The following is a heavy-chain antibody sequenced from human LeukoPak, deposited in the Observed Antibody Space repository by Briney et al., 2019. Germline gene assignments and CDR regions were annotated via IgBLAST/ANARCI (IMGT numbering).Heavy chain of an antibody. CDR2: ISDSGGRT. CDR3: AGYGVYPY. Sequence: GGSLRLSCAASRFTFSSYAMTWVRQAPGKGLEWVSSISDSGGRTYYADSVKGRFTISRDNSKNSLFLQMNSLRVDDTAIYYCAGYGVYPYWGQGTPVTVSS. D-gene: IGHD4-17*01. V-gene: IGHV3-23*01. J-gene: IGHJ4*02. CDR1: RFTFSSYA.